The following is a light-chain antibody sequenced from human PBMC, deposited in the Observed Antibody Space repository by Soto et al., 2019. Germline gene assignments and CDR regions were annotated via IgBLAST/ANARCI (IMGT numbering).Light chain of an antibody. V-gene: IGKV3-11*01. CDR1: QSVSSY. J-gene: IGKJ5*01. CDR3: QHRMNWPLT. CDR2: DAS. Sequence: ENLFTQSPATLSLSPGERTTLTLRASQSVSSYLLWYQQKPGQTPRLLIYDASNRATGIPARFSGSGSETDFTLTISSLEPEDFAVYYCQHRMNWPLTFGQGTRLEIK.